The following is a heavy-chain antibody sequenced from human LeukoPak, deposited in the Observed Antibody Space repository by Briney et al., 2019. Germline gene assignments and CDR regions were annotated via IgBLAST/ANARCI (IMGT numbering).Heavy chain of an antibody. V-gene: IGHV3-30-3*01. CDR3: AGLLGWPLDY. J-gene: IGHJ4*02. Sequence: GGSLRLSCAASGFTFSSYAMHWVRQAPGKGLEWVAVISYDGSNKYYADSVKGRFTISGDNSKNTLYLQMNSLRAEDTAVYYCAGLLGWPLDYWGQGTLVTVSS. D-gene: IGHD2-15*01. CDR1: GFTFSSYA. CDR2: ISYDGSNK.